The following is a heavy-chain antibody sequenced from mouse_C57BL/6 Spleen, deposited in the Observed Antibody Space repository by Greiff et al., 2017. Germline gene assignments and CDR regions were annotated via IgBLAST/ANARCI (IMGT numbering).Heavy chain of an antibody. CDR3: AKGGRAMDY. Sequence: VKLMESGGGLVKPGGSLKLSCAASGFTFRDYGMHWVRQAPEKGLEWVAYISSGSSTIYYADTVKGRFTISRDNAKNTLCLQMTSLRSEDTAMYYCAKGGRAMDYWGQGTSVTVSS. CDR1: GFTFRDYG. V-gene: IGHV5-17*01. CDR2: ISSGSSTI. J-gene: IGHJ4*01.